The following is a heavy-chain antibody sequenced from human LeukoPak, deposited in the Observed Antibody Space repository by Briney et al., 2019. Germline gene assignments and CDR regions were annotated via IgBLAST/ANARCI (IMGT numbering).Heavy chain of an antibody. V-gene: IGHV1-8*03. J-gene: IGHJ3*02. D-gene: IGHD3-10*01. CDR2: MNPNSDNR. CDR3: IKGRGDYFASGNYDAFDM. CDR1: GYSFTSYA. Sequence: ASVTVSGKASGYSFTSYALNWVRQSPGQGFEWLAWMNPNSDNRGYSQKFQGRVTVTRNTTKKTAYMELRSLRSQNKATHYCIKGRGDYFASGNYDAFDMWGQGTMVTVAS.